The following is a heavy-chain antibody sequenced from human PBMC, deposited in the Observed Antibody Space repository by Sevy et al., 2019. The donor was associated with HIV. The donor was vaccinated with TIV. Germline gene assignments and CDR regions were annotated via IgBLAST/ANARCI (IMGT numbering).Heavy chain of an antibody. V-gene: IGHV3-23*01. CDR2: ISGSGGST. CDR1: GFTFSSYA. J-gene: IGHJ4*02. Sequence: GGSLRLPCAAPGFTFSSYAMSWVRQAPGKGLEWVSAISGSGGSTYYADSVKGRFTITRDNSKNTLYLQMNSMRAEDTAVYYCAKGKFYRAYYFDYWGQGTLVTVSS. CDR3: AKGKFYRAYYFDY.